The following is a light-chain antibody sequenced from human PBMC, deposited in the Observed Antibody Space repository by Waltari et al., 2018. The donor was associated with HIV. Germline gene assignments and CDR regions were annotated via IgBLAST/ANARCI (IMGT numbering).Light chain of an antibody. CDR2: GAS. V-gene: IGKV3-15*01. Sequence: EIVMTQSPATLSVFPGERVTLSCRASQSVGSRLAWYQQKPGQAPRPLIYGASTRAAGIPARFSGSGSGTDFTLTISSLQSEDFALYYCQQYNNGPPLSFGGGTKVEIK. CDR3: QQYNNGPPLS. J-gene: IGKJ4*01. CDR1: QSVGSR.